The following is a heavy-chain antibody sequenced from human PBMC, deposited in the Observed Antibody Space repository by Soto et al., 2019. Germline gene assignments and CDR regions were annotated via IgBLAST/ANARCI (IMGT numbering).Heavy chain of an antibody. D-gene: IGHD1-26*01. Sequence: SVKVSCKASGYTFTSYDINWVRQATGQGLEWMGGIIPIFGTANYAQKFQGRVTITADESTSTAYMELSSLRSEDTAVYYCARGAVGATDTYDYWGQGTLVTVSS. V-gene: IGHV1-69*13. CDR2: IIPIFGTA. CDR1: GYTFTSYD. CDR3: ARGAVGATDTYDY. J-gene: IGHJ4*02.